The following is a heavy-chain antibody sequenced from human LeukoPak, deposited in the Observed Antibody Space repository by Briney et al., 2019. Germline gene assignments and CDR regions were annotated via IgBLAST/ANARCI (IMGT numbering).Heavy chain of an antibody. J-gene: IGHJ4*02. V-gene: IGHV4-34*01. CDR2: XXXXXXT. CDR3: TRAVAGHPD. CDR1: GVPFSNYY. D-gene: IGHD6-19*01. Sequence: SETLSLTCGVSGVPFSNYYXSXVRQSXTQGLEXXGXXXXXXXTXXXXSLXSRVTXXIXTSKNQFSLKLTSVTAADAGVYYCTRAVAGHPDWGQGTLVTVSS.